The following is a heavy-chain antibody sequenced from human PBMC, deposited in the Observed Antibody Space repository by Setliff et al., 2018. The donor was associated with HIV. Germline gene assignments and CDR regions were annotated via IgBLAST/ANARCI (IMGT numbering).Heavy chain of an antibody. CDR1: GYMFSGFH. J-gene: IGHJ1*01. D-gene: IGHD3-10*01. Sequence: GASVMVSCKASGYMFSGFHMHWVRQAAGHGLEWMGRINHNSGGTNYAQKFQGRVTMTRDTSISTAYMELSRLRSDDTAVYYCARDWAEDYYGSGSFQYWGQGTLVTVSS. CDR3: ARDWAEDYYGSGSFQY. CDR2: INHNSGGT. V-gene: IGHV1-2*06.